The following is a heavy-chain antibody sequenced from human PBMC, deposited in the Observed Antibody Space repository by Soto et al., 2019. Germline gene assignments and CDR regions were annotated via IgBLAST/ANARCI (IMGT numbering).Heavy chain of an antibody. J-gene: IGHJ4*02. CDR3: ARWNVQYDSYGYF. V-gene: IGHV3-30-3*01. CDR1: GFTFSSYP. Sequence: QVQLVESGGGVVQPGRSLRLSCAASGFTFSSYPMHWLRQAPGKGLEWVALLSYDGNDKYYADSVKGRFSISRDNSQNTLYLQMNSLRPEDTAVYYCARWNVQYDSYGYFWGQGTLVTVSS. CDR2: LSYDGNDK. D-gene: IGHD5-18*01.